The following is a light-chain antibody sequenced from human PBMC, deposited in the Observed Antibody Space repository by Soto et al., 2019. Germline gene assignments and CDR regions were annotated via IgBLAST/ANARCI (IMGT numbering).Light chain of an antibody. V-gene: IGKV1-33*01. J-gene: IGKJ5*01. CDR1: QDIDKY. CDR3: QQYYDLPIT. CDR2: DVT. Sequence: DIQMTQSPSSLSASVGDRVTITCQASQDIDKYLNWYQQKPGKAPKLLIDDVTNLETGVPSRFSGSGSGTYFTFTIGSLQPEDIATYYCQQYYDLPITFGQGTRLEIK.